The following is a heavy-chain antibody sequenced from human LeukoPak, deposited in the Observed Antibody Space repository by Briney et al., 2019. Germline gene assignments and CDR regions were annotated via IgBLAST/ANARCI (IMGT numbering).Heavy chain of an antibody. Sequence: ASVKVSCKASGGTFSSYAISWVRQAPGQGLEWMGGIIPIFGTANYAQKFQGRVTITADESTSTAYMELSSLRSEDTAVYYCAREGGSGSYYPVGSFDYWGKGTLVTVSP. CDR3: AREGGSGSYYPVGSFDY. CDR1: GGTFSSYA. J-gene: IGHJ4*02. D-gene: IGHD1-26*01. V-gene: IGHV1-69*13. CDR2: IIPIFGTA.